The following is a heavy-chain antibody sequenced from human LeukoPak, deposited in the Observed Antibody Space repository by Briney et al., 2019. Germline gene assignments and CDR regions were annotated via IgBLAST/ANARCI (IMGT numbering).Heavy chain of an antibody. CDR1: GFTFSDYY. Sequence: GGSLRLSCAASGFTFSDYYMSWIRQAPGKGLEWVSYISSSGSTICYADSVKGRFTISRDNGKNPLSLQMNSLRAEDTAVYYCARVEYIYGYGSWGQGTLVTVSS. CDR3: ARVEYIYGYGS. D-gene: IGHD5-18*01. CDR2: ISSSGSTI. V-gene: IGHV3-11*01. J-gene: IGHJ5*02.